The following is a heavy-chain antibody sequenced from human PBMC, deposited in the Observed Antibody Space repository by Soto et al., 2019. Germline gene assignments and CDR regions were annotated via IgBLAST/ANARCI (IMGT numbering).Heavy chain of an antibody. CDR3: ARSSEGMVRGVHFDY. D-gene: IGHD3-10*01. J-gene: IGHJ4*02. CDR2: IYYSGST. CDR1: GCSISSYY. V-gene: IGHV4-59*01. Sequence: SETLSLTCTVSGCSISSYYWSWIRQPPGKGLEWIGYIYYSGSTNYNPSLKSRVTISVDTSKNQFSLKLSSVTAADTAVYYCARSSEGMVRGVHFDYWGQGTLVTVSS.